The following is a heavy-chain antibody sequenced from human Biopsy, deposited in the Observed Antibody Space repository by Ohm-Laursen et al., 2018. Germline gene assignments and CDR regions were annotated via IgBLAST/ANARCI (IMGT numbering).Heavy chain of an antibody. J-gene: IGHJ4*02. CDR2: IWFDETNK. CDR3: ARDPRDTALGIFDY. CDR1: GFTLNKHG. Sequence: SLRPSCTASGFTLNKHGMHWVRQAPGKGLEWVAVIWFDETNKHYADSVKGRFTISRDNSKNMLYLQMNTLRDADTAVYYCARDPRDTALGIFDYWGLGTLVTVSS. V-gene: IGHV3-33*01. D-gene: IGHD5-18*01.